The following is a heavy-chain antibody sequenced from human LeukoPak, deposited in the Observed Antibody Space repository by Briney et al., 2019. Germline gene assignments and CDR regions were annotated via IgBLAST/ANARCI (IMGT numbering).Heavy chain of an antibody. D-gene: IGHD6-6*01. CDR2: IYYSGTT. Sequence: SETLSLTCTVSGGSINSRTYYWGWIRQPPGKGLEWIGTIYYSGTTYYNPSLKSRVTISLDTSKNQFSLRLSSVTAADTAIYYCARDFSSSSTVYYYYYMDVWGKGTTVAVSS. V-gene: IGHV4-39*07. CDR1: GGSINSRTYY. CDR3: ARDFSSSSTVYYYYYMDV. J-gene: IGHJ6*03.